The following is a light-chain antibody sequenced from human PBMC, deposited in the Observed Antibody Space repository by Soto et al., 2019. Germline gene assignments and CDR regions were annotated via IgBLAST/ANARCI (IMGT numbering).Light chain of an antibody. V-gene: IGKV3-15*01. Sequence: EIVLAQSPATLSVSPGARVTLSCRAPQTIGNKLAWYLQRPGQAHRLLMYGASTRATGIPARFSGSESGTEFTLTITGLQSEDGAVYDCQQYNGWPWTFGLGTKV. CDR2: GAS. CDR3: QQYNGWPWT. J-gene: IGKJ1*01. CDR1: QTIGNK.